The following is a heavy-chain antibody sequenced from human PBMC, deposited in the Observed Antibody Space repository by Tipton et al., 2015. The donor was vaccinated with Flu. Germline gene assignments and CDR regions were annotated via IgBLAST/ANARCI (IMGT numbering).Heavy chain of an antibody. D-gene: IGHD5-18*01. J-gene: IGHJ6*02. CDR1: GYTFTSYD. CDR3: ARGPTAVVDYGMDV. V-gene: IGHV1-8*01. Sequence: QSGPEVKKPGASVKVSCKASGYTFTSYDINWVRQATGQGLEWMGWMNPNSGHTDYARKFQGRVTMTRDTSISTAYMEPSSLRSEDTAVYYCARGPTAVVDYGMDVWGQGTTVTVSS. CDR2: MNPNSGHT.